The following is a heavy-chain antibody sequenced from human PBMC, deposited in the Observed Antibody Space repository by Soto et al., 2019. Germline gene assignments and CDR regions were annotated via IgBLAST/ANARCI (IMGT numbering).Heavy chain of an antibody. D-gene: IGHD3-22*01. J-gene: IGHJ4*02. CDR1: GGSISSSSYY. CDR3: ARRGRVYYYGSSGEIQDY. V-gene: IGHV4-39*01. CDR2: LYYSGST. Sequence: QLQLQESGPGLVKPSETLSLTCTVSGGSISSSSYYWGWIRQPPGKGLEWIGSLYYSGSTYYNPSLKSRVTISVDTYKNQFSLKLSSVTAADTAVYYCARRGRVYYYGSSGEIQDYWGQGTLVTVSS.